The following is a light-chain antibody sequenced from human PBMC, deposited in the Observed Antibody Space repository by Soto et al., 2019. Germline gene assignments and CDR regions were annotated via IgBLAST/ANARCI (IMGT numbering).Light chain of an antibody. CDR3: QSYDRGLSGYV. Sequence: QSVLTQPPSVSGAPGQRVTISCTGDSSNIGADYGVHWYQQFPGIAPKLLIFGNNNRPSGVPERFSGSKSGTSASLAITGLQAEDEADYYCQSYDRGLSGYVFGSGTKVTVL. V-gene: IGLV1-40*01. CDR2: GNN. CDR1: SSNIGADYG. J-gene: IGLJ1*01.